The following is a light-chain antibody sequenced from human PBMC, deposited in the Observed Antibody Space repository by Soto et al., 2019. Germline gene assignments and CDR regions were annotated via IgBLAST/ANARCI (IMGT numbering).Light chain of an antibody. Sequence: DIQMTQSPSTLSGSVGDRVTITCRASQTISSWLAWYQQKPGKAPKLLIYKASTLKSGVPSRFSGSGSGTKFTLTISSLQPDDFATYYCQHYNSYSEAFGQGTKVDNK. V-gene: IGKV1-5*03. CDR2: KAS. J-gene: IGKJ1*01. CDR3: QHYNSYSEA. CDR1: QTISSW.